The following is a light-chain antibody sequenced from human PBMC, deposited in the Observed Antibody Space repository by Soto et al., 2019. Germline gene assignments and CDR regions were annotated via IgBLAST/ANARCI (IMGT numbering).Light chain of an antibody. Sequence: DIQMTQSPSTLSASVGDRVTITCRASQSISSWLAWYQQKPGKAPKLLIYDASSLASGVPSRFSGSGDGTEFNLTISRLQADDFATYYCQQYNSYSWTFGQGTKVEIK. CDR3: QQYNSYSWT. CDR2: DAS. J-gene: IGKJ1*01. V-gene: IGKV1-5*01. CDR1: QSISSW.